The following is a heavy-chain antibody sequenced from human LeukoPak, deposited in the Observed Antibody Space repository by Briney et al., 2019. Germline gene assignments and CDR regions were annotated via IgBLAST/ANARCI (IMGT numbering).Heavy chain of an antibody. CDR3: VRESESSGWYAY. D-gene: IGHD6-19*01. J-gene: IGHJ4*02. CDR1: GFMFHDYA. CDR2: ISGAGGST. V-gene: IGHV3-43*02. Sequence: PGGSLGLSSAAPGFMFHDYAIHWVRQAPGEGLEWVSLISGAGGSTFYADSVKGRFTISRDNSKNSLYLQMNSLRSDDTALYYCVRESESSGWYAYWGQGTLVTVSS.